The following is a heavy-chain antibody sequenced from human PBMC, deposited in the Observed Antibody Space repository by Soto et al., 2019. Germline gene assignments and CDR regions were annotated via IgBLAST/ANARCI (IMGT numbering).Heavy chain of an antibody. CDR2: MNPINGAT. J-gene: IGHJ6*02. D-gene: IGHD2-2*01. V-gene: IGHV1-8*02. Sequence: ASVKVSCKASGYDFTAYDINWVRQASGQGLEWMGWMNPINGATGSARRFQGRVSMTRNTATNTAYLELTSLRSDDTAVYFCGRGPSPRAPAGGTPYYYAMDVWGQGATVTVSS. CDR1: GYDFTAYD. CDR3: GRGPSPRAPAGGTPYYYAMDV.